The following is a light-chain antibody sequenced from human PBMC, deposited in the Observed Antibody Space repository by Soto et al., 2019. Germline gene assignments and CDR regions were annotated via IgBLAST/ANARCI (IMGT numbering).Light chain of an antibody. Sequence: DIEMTQSPSTLSGSVGDRATISCRASQTVSSWLAWYQQKPGKAPKLLIYRASTINSGVPSRFSGSGSGTEFTLTISSLQPEDFATYYCQHYNNYSEAFGPGTKVEIK. CDR1: QTVSSW. CDR3: QHYNNYSEA. CDR2: RAS. V-gene: IGKV1-5*03. J-gene: IGKJ1*01.